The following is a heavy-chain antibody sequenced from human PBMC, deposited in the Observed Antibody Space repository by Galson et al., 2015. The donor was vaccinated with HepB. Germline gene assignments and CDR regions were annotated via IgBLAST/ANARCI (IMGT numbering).Heavy chain of an antibody. CDR1: GSIIRHTY. CDR3: ARLGYSSASIDY. D-gene: IGHD6-19*01. CDR2: TYTRGRA. J-gene: IGHJ4*02. Sequence: SHTLTCAAYGSIIRHTYISWPRQAPGKGLEWVKATYTRGRANYADSVKGRFTISRDNSKNTLYLQMHSLSAEDTAVYYWARLGYSSASIDYWGQGTLVTVSS. V-gene: IGHV3-66*01.